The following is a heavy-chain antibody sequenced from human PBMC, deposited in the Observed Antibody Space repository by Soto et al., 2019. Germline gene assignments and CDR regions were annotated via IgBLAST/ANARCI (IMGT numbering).Heavy chain of an antibody. CDR3: VRQYFDFWTDYPDFDY. V-gene: IGHV1-18*04. D-gene: IGHD3-3*01. Sequence: QVQLVQSGAEMKRPGASVKDSCKASGYTFSKYDVSWVRQAPGQGLEWLGLISPNSGRASYSEKFQGRVTMSTDTPTTTAYLELRSLRSDDTAVYYCVRQYFDFWTDYPDFDYWGQGTLVTVSS. CDR1: GYTFSKYD. J-gene: IGHJ4*02. CDR2: ISPNSGRA.